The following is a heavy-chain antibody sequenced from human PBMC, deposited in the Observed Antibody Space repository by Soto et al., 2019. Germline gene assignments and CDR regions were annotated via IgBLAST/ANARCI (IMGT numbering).Heavy chain of an antibody. CDR2: MNPNSGNT. CDR3: ARGKGYYDSSGYTGPDAFDI. CDR1: GYTFTSHD. Sequence: ASVKVSCKASGYTFTSHDINWVRQATGQGLEWMGWMNPNSGNTGYAQKFQGRVTMTRNTSISTAYMELSSLRSEDTAVYYCARGKGYYDSSGYTGPDAFDIWGQGTMVTVSS. V-gene: IGHV1-8*01. J-gene: IGHJ3*02. D-gene: IGHD3-22*01.